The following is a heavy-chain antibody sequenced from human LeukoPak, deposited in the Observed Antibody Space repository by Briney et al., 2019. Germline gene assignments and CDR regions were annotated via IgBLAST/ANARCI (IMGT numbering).Heavy chain of an antibody. Sequence: PGASVKVSCTASGYTFTGYYMHWVRQAPGQGLEWMGWINPNSGGTNYAQKFQGRVTMTRDTSISTAYMELSRLRSDDTAVCYCARDRGVDYCSGGSCSHYYYYMDVWGKGTTVTISS. CDR3: ARDRGVDYCSGGSCSHYYYYMDV. D-gene: IGHD2-15*01. V-gene: IGHV1-2*02. CDR1: GYTFTGYY. J-gene: IGHJ6*03. CDR2: INPNSGGT.